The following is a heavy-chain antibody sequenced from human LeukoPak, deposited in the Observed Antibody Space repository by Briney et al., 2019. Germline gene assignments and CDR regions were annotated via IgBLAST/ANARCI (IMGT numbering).Heavy chain of an antibody. CDR1: GFTFSRYW. V-gene: IGHV3-74*01. J-gene: IGHJ3*02. Sequence: GGSLRLSCAASGFTFSRYWMHWVRQAPGNGLVWVSRISPDGSSAHYEDSVNGRFTIPRDNAKNTLYLQMNSLRAEDTAVYYCATLRAAVAFDDFDIWGQGTMVTVSS. CDR2: ISPDGSSA. CDR3: ATLRAAVAFDDFDI. D-gene: IGHD6-25*01.